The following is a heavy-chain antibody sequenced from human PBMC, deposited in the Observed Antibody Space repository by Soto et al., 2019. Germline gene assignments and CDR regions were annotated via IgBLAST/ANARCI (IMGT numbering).Heavy chain of an antibody. Sequence: QVPLVQSGAEVKKPGSSVKVSCKASGGTFSGYAISWVRQAPGQGLEWMGGIIPIFGTANYAQKFQGRVTITADESTSTAYMELSSLRSEDTAVYYCASAAGDWLVYYYYGMDVWGQGTTVTVSS. D-gene: IGHD7-27*01. V-gene: IGHV1-69*01. CDR1: GGTFSGYA. CDR3: ASAAGDWLVYYYYGMDV. J-gene: IGHJ6*02. CDR2: IIPIFGTA.